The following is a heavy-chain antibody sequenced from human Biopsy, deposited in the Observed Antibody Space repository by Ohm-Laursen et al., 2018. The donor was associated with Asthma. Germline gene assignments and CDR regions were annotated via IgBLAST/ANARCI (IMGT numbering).Heavy chain of an antibody. J-gene: IGHJ4*02. CDR1: GFTFSSYG. Sequence: SLRLSCAASGFTFSSYGMHWVRQAPGKGLEWVAVILSDGSDKYYADSVKGRFTISRDNSKNTLYLHMHSLRAEDTAVYFCAKDRVRINSAYYFDYWGQGTLVTVSS. V-gene: IGHV3-30*18. CDR2: ILSDGSDK. D-gene: IGHD3-10*01. CDR3: AKDRVRINSAYYFDY.